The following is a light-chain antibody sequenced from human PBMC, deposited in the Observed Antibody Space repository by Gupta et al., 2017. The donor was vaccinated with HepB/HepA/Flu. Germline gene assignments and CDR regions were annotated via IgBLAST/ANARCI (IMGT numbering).Light chain of an antibody. V-gene: IGLV2-14*03. Sequence: QSARTQLASVAGSPGQSITISCTGTSSDVGGYNYVSWYQQRPGKAPKLMIYDVSNRPSGVSNRFSGSKSGNTASLTISGLQAEDEADYYCSSYTSSSTRVFGGGTTLTVL. CDR3: SSYTSSSTRV. CDR1: SSDVGGYNY. J-gene: IGLJ3*02. CDR2: DVS.